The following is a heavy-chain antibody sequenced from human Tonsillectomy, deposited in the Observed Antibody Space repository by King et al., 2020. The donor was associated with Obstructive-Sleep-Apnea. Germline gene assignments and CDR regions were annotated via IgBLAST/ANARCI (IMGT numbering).Heavy chain of an antibody. J-gene: IGHJ4*02. CDR2: IYYSGST. D-gene: IGHD4-23*01. CDR3: ARHDYGGNSGIVGY. Sequence: QLQESGPGLVKPSETLSLTCTVSGGSISGYYWSWIRQPPGKGLEWIGYIYYSGSTNYNPSLQSRVTISVDTSKNQFSLKLSSVTAADTAVDYCARHDYGGNSGIVGYWGQGTLVTVSS. V-gene: IGHV4-59*08. CDR1: GGSISGYY.